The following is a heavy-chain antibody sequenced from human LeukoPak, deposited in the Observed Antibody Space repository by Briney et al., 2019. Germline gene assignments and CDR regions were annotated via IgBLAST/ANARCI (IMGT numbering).Heavy chain of an antibody. CDR1: GFIFSSYA. CDR2: ISGSGDAT. J-gene: IGHJ4*02. D-gene: IGHD3-10*01. V-gene: IGHV3-23*01. CDR3: ASGSGTWSPDY. Sequence: GGSLRLSCAVSGFIFSSYAMSWVRQAPGKGLEWDSSISGSGDATKYADSVMGRFTISRDNSKNTLYLQMNTLRADDTAVYYCASGSGTWSPDYWGQGTLVTVSS.